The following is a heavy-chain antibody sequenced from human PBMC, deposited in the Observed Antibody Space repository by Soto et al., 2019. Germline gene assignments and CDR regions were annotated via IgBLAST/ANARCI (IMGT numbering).Heavy chain of an antibody. Sequence: SETLSLTCTVSGGSVSGGSYYWSWIRQPQGKGQEWIGYIYYSGSTNYNPSLKSRVTISVDTSKNQFSLKLSSVTAADTAVYYCARARGLGALQVNFDYWGQGTLVTVSS. CDR2: IYYSGST. CDR3: ARARGLGALQVNFDY. V-gene: IGHV4-61*01. J-gene: IGHJ4*02. CDR1: GGSVSGGSYY. D-gene: IGHD1-26*01.